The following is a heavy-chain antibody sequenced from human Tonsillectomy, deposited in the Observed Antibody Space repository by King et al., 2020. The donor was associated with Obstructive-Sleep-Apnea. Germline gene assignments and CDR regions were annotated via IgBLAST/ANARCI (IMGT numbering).Heavy chain of an antibody. V-gene: IGHV3-30*04. CDR3: ARDTSRYYYDSSGYFFDY. D-gene: IGHD3-22*01. CDR2: ISYDGSNK. Sequence: VQLVESGGGVVQPGRSLRLSCAASGFTFSSYAMHWVRQAPGKGLEWVAVISYDGSNKYYADSVKGRFTISRDNSKNTLYLQMNSLRAEDTAVYYCARDTSRYYYDSSGYFFDYWGQGTLVTASS. J-gene: IGHJ4*02. CDR1: GFTFSSYA.